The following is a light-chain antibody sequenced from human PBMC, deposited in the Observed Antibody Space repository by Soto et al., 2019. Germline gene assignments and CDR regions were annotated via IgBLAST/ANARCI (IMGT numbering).Light chain of an antibody. J-gene: IGKJ1*01. V-gene: IGKV3-15*01. CDR1: QSVSSN. CDR2: GAS. Sequence: EIVMTQSPATLSVSPGERATLSCRASQSVSSNLAWYQQKPGQAPRLLIYGASTRATGIPARFSGSGSGTEFTLTISSLQSEDFAEYHCQQYNKWPPWTFGHGTKVDI. CDR3: QQYNKWPPWT.